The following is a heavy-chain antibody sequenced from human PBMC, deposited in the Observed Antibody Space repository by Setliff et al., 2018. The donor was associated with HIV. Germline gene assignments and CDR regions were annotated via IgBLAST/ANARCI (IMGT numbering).Heavy chain of an antibody. CDR3: ARRESYYDILTGPAFDAFDI. J-gene: IGHJ3*02. CDR2: IHTGGDT. Sequence: SSETLSLTCSVSGGSISSRSYYWSWIRQPAGKGLEWIGHIHTGGDTDYSPSLNSRVTISIDTSKKQFSLKLSSVTAADTAMYYCARRESYYDILTGPAFDAFDIWGQGTMVTVSS. D-gene: IGHD3-9*01. CDR1: GGSISSRSYY. V-gene: IGHV4-61*09.